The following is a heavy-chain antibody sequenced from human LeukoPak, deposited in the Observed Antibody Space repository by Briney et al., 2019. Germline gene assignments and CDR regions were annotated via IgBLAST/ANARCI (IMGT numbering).Heavy chain of an antibody. CDR1: GFTFSSYS. J-gene: IGHJ4*02. CDR2: ISSSSSYI. CDR3: ARDLGYDSSGYYHYFDY. V-gene: IGHV3-21*01. D-gene: IGHD3-22*01. Sequence: GGSLRLSCAASGFTFSSYSMNWVRQAPGKGLEWVSSISSSSSYIYYADSVKGRFTTSRDNAKNSLYLQMNSLRAEDTAVYYCARDLGYDSSGYYHYFDYWGQGTLVTVSS.